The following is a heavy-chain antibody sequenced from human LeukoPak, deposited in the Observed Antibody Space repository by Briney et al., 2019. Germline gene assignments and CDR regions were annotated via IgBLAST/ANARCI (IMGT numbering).Heavy chain of an antibody. J-gene: IGHJ4*02. CDR1: GFTFSSYS. Sequence: GGSLRLSWAASGFTFSSYSMNWVRQAPGKGLEWVSSISISGNYIYYVDSVKGRFTISRDNAKNSLYLQMNSLRDEDTAVYYCARSAHFDYWGQGTLVIVSS. CDR2: ISISGNYI. CDR3: ARSAHFDY. V-gene: IGHV3-21*01.